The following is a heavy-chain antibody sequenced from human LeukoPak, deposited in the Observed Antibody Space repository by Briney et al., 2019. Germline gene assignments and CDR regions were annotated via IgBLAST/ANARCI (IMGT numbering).Heavy chain of an antibody. V-gene: IGHV4-39*07. Sequence: SETLSVTCSVSGDSISSSTYYWGWVRQPPGKGLEWIGSMEWIGNMYHSGSTYYNPSLKSRVTISVDTSKNQFSLKLSSVTPADTAVYYCARGLFRDAFDIWGQGTMVTVSS. J-gene: IGHJ3*02. CDR3: ARGLFRDAFDI. D-gene: IGHD3/OR15-3a*01. CDR1: GDSISSSTYY. CDR2: MYHSGST.